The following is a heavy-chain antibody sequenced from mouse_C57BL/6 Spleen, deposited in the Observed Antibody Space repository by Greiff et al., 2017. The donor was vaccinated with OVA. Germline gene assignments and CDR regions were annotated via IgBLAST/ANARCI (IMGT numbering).Heavy chain of an antibody. CDR3: AKNKISNYGFAY. V-gene: IGHV2-5*01. D-gene: IGHD2-5*01. Sequence: VMLVESGPGLVQPSQSLSITCTVSGFSLTSYGVHWVRQSPGKGLEWLGVIWRGGSTDYNAAFMSRLSITKDNSKSQVFFKMNSLQADDTAIYYCAKNKISNYGFAYWGQGTLVTVSA. CDR2: IWRGGST. J-gene: IGHJ3*01. CDR1: GFSLTSYG.